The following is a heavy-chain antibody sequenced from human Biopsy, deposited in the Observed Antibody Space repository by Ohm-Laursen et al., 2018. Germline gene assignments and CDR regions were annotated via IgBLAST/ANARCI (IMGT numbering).Heavy chain of an antibody. V-gene: IGHV4-4*07. D-gene: IGHD4-23*01. J-gene: IGHJ2*01. CDR1: GGSLSSYS. CDR2: IYTSGIT. Sequence: SETLSLTCPVSGGSLSSYSWSWIRQPAGKGLEWIGQIYTSGITNYNPSLKSRVTMSVDTSKNKFSLRVSSVTAADTAVYYCARRPYGGTRYWYFDLWGRGTLVTVSS. CDR3: ARRPYGGTRYWYFDL.